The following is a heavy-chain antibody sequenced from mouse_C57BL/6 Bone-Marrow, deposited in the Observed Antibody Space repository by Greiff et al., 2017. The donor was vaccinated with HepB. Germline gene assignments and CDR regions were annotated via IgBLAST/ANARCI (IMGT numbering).Heavy chain of an antibody. Sequence: QVQLKESGPGLVQPSQSLSITCTVSGFSLTSYGVHWVRQSPGKGLEWLGVIWSGGSTDYNAAFISRLSISKDNSKSQVFFKMNSLQADATAIYYCARNDGYPLYWYFDVWGTGTTVTVSS. CDR2: IWSGGST. D-gene: IGHD2-3*01. CDR3: ARNDGYPLYWYFDV. CDR1: GFSLTSYG. J-gene: IGHJ1*03. V-gene: IGHV2-2*01.